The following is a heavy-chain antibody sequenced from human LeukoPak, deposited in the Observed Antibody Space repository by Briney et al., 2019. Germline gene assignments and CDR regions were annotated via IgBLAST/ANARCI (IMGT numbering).Heavy chain of an antibody. V-gene: IGHV1-8*01. D-gene: IGHD3-10*01. Sequence: ASVKVSCKASGYTFTSYDINWVRQATGQGLEWMGWMNPNSGNTGYAQKFQGRVTMTTNTSISTAHMELSSLRSEDTAVYYCARREYGSGSYHLVYWGQGTLVTVSS. CDR1: GYTFTSYD. J-gene: IGHJ4*02. CDR2: MNPNSGNT. CDR3: ARREYGSGSYHLVY.